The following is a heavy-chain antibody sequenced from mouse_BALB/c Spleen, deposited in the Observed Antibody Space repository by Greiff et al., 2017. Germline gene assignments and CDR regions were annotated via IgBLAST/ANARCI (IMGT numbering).Heavy chain of an antibody. CDR3: ARVYGYDGAWFAY. Sequence: EVKVEESGPGLVKPSQSLSLTCTVTGYSITSDYAWNWIRQFPGNKLEWMGYISYSGSTSYNPSLKSRISITRDTSKNQFFLQLNSVTTEDTATYYCARVYGYDGAWFAYWGQGTLVTVSA. V-gene: IGHV3-2*02. CDR2: ISYSGST. D-gene: IGHD2-2*01. J-gene: IGHJ3*01. CDR1: GYSITSDYA.